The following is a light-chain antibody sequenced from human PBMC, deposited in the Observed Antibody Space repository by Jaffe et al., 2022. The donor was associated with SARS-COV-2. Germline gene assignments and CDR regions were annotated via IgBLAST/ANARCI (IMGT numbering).Light chain of an antibody. J-gene: IGLJ3*02. CDR3: ATWDDSLHGWV. V-gene: IGLV1-44*01. CDR2: NNN. Sequence: QSVLTQPPSASGAPGQRVTISCSGSSSNIGSNTISWYQQLPGAAPRLLMYNNNQRPSGVPDRLSGSKSGTSASLAISGLQSEDEAAYYCATWDDSLHGWVFGGGTKLTVL. CDR1: SSNIGSNT.